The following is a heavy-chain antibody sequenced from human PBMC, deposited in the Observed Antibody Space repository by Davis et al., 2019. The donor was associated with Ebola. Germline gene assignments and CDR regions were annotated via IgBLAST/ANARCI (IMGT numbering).Heavy chain of an antibody. Sequence: GESLKISCVVSGFTVSASYMSWVRQAPGKGLEWVSIIYSGGSTYYADAVKGRFSISRDNPKNTLYLQMNSLRAEDTAVYYCARDLPTVYLAFEYWGQGTLVTVSS. CDR3: ARDLPTVYLAFEY. CDR2: IYSGGST. V-gene: IGHV3-53*01. J-gene: IGHJ4*02. D-gene: IGHD4-11*01. CDR1: GFTVSASY.